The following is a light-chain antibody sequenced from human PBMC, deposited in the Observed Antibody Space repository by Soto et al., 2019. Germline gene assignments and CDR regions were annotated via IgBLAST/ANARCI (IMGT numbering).Light chain of an antibody. CDR2: GAS. CDR1: QSVSGSY. CDR3: QQYGTSPYT. Sequence: EIGLTQSPGTLSLSPGERATLSCRASQSVSGSYLAWYQQKPGQPPRLLIYGASSRATGIPDRLSGSGSGTDFALTFSRLEPEDFAVYYCQQYGTSPYTFGQGTKLEIK. J-gene: IGKJ2*01. V-gene: IGKV3-20*01.